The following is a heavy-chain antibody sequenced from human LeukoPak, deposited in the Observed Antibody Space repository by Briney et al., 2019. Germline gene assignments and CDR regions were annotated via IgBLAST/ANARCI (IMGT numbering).Heavy chain of an antibody. Sequence: PGGSLRLSCAASGFTVSSNYMSWVRQAPGKGLEWVSYISSSSSTIYYADSVKGRFTISRDNAKKSLYLQMNSLRVEDTAVYYCATHDYGDYDYWGQGTLVTVSS. CDR1: GFTVSSNY. J-gene: IGHJ4*02. CDR2: ISSSSSTI. D-gene: IGHD4-17*01. CDR3: ATHDYGDYDY. V-gene: IGHV3-48*01.